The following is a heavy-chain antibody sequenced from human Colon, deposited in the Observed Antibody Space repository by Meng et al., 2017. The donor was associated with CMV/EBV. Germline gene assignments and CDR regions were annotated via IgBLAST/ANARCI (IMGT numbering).Heavy chain of an antibody. Sequence: FSGYGLHWVRQAPGQVLAWVALIWYDGKSQSYADSVEGRFTISRGDSRDTLYLRMKYLTIEDTAIYDCAKGPAGYCGGTRCYMDHLDNWGQGTLVTVSS. CDR3: AKGPAGYCGGTRCYMDHLDN. J-gene: IGHJ4*02. D-gene: IGHD2-2*02. CDR1: FSGYG. V-gene: IGHV3-33*06. CDR2: IWYDGKSQ.